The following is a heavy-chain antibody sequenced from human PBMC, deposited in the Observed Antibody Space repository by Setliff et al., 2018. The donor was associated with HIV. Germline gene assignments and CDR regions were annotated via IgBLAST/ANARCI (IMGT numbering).Heavy chain of an antibody. J-gene: IGHJ5*02. CDR3: ASWGRARRANHNFWSGSSWFDP. V-gene: IGHV4-31*03. CDR1: GASIGSGRSY. CDR2: IYYNGST. Sequence: SETLSLTCTVSGASIGSGRSYWNWIRQHPGKGLEWIGNIYYNGSTYHNPSLKTRVTISVDTSKNQFSLNLRSVTAADTAVYYCASWGRARRANHNFWSGSSWFDPWGQGILVTVSS. D-gene: IGHD3-3*01.